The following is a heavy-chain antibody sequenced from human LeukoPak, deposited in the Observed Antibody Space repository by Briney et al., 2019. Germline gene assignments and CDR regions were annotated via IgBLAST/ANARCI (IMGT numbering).Heavy chain of an antibody. J-gene: IGHJ4*02. CDR1: GFTFNDYH. D-gene: IGHD2-15*01. CDR2: ISSSSSYI. CDR3: ARDIGYCSGRSCYRRFGSDC. V-gene: IGHV3-11*06. Sequence: GGSLRLSCAASGFTFNDYHMRWLRQAPGKGLEWVSYISSSSSYINYADSVKGRFTISRDNVKNSLYLQMSSLRAEDTAVYYCARDIGYCSGRSCYRRFGSDCWGPGTLVTVSS.